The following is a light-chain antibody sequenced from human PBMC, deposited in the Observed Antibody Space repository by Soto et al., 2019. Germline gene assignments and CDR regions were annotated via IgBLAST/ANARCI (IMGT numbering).Light chain of an antibody. CDR2: AAS. V-gene: IGKV3-15*01. CDR3: QQCNIPTLT. Sequence: AALSVSKGTRATLSCSASESVSSKLAWYQQKPGKAPRLLIYAASSRASGIPARFSGSGSGTEFTLTISMLPDEDFAYYCCQQCNIPTLTFGGGTNVDIK. CDR1: ESVSSK. J-gene: IGKJ4*01.